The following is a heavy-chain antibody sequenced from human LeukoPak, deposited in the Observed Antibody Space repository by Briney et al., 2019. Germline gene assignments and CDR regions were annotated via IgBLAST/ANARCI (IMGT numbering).Heavy chain of an antibody. J-gene: IGHJ4*02. D-gene: IGHD3-16*01. CDR3: AREILRFGSTSGDFDY. Sequence: ASQTLSLTCTVCGGSISSGSYYWSWIRQPAGKGLEWIGRIYTSGSTNYNPSLKSRVTISVDTSKNQFSLKLSSVTAADTAVYYCAREILRFGSTSGDFDYWGQGTLVTVSS. CDR2: IYTSGST. CDR1: GGSISSGSYY. V-gene: IGHV4-61*02.